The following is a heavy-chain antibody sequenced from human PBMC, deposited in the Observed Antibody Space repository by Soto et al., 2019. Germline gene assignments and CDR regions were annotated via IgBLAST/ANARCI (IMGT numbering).Heavy chain of an antibody. CDR2: ITWNGGST. Sequence: EVQLVESGGVVVQPGGSLRLSCAASGFTFDGYTMHWVRQVPGKGLEWVSLITWNGGSTYYADSVKGRFTISRDNSKNSLFLQMNSLRTEDTALYYCASEARRVFDYWGQGTLVTVSS. D-gene: IGHD3-3*01. V-gene: IGHV3-43*01. CDR3: ASEARRVFDY. J-gene: IGHJ4*02. CDR1: GFTFDGYT.